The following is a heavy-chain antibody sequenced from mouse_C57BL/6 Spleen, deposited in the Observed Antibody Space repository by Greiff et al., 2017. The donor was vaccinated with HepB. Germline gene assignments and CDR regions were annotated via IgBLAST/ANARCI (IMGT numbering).Heavy chain of an antibody. Sequence: VQLQQSGPELVKPGASVKMSCKASGYTFTDYNMHWVKQSHGKSLEWIGYINPNNGGTSYNQKFKGKATLTVNKSSSTAYMELRSLTSEDSAVYYCARGRVYSNWYFDVWGTGTTVTVSS. CDR3: ARGRVYSNWYFDV. J-gene: IGHJ1*03. D-gene: IGHD2-5*01. CDR2: INPNNGGT. V-gene: IGHV1-22*01. CDR1: GYTFTDYN.